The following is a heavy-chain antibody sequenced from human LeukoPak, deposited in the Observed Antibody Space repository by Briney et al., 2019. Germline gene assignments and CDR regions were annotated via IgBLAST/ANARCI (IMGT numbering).Heavy chain of an antibody. CDR1: GFTFSSYG. Sequence: PGGSLRLSCAASGFTFSSYGMHWVRQAPGKGLEWVAFIRYDGSNKYYADSVKGRFTISRDNSKNTLYLQMNSLRAEDTAVYYCAKEKGGYDPQDYYYYMDVWGKGTTVTISS. CDR3: AKEKGGYDPQDYYYYMDV. D-gene: IGHD5-12*01. V-gene: IGHV3-30*02. CDR2: IRYDGSNK. J-gene: IGHJ6*03.